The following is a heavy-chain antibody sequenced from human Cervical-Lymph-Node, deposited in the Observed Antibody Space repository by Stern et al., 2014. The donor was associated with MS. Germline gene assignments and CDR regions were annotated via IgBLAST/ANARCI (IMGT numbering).Heavy chain of an antibody. Sequence: QVQLQESGPGLVKPLQTLSLTCTVSGDSISTTGYYWTWIRQHPGKGLEWIGYIHYRGSTYYNPSLKSRGTISVDTSKNQFSLKLSSVTAADTALYYCARSDRLWGSFDYWGPGSLVTVSS. V-gene: IGHV4-31*03. D-gene: IGHD3-16*01. CDR3: ARSDRLWGSFDY. CDR1: GDSISTTGYY. J-gene: IGHJ4*02. CDR2: IHYRGST.